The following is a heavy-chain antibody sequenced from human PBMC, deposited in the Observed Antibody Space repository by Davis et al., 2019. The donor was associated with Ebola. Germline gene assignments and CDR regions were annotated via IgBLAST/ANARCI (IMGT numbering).Heavy chain of an antibody. V-gene: IGHV3-33*08. CDR1: GFMFSSCG. D-gene: IGHD3-22*01. J-gene: IGHJ4*02. Sequence: GESLKISCAASGFMFSSCGMHWVRQAPGKGLEWVAVIWYDGSNKYYADSVKGRFTISRDNSKNTLYLQMNSLRAEDTAVYYCARGSSDYYDSSGYPSDYWGQGTLVTVSS. CDR2: IWYDGSNK. CDR3: ARGSSDYYDSSGYPSDY.